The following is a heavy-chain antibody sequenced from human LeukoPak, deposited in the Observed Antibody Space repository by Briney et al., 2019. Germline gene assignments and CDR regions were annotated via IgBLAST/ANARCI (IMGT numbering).Heavy chain of an antibody. CDR2: IYSGGST. CDR1: GFTFSSNY. CDR3: ARESYYYGSGSLTEGRNPLDY. Sequence: GGSLRLSCAASGFTFSSNYMGWVRQAPGKGLEWGSVIYSGGSTYYSDSVTGRFTISRDNTKKRQYCQRNSMRADDTAVYYCARESYYYGSGSLTEGRNPLDYWGQGTLVTVSS. J-gene: IGHJ4*02. D-gene: IGHD3-10*01. V-gene: IGHV3-53*01.